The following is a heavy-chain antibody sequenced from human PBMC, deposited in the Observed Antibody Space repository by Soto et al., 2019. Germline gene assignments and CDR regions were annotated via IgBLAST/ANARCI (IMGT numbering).Heavy chain of an antibody. Sequence: QVQLQESGPGLARPSGTLSLSCAVCGGSISTSNWWSWVRQPPGKGLEWIGEVYRTGSTNYNPSLESRLTISVDKSKNQFSLKLTSVTAADTAVYYCATARATIAAAAIFDCWGQGTLVTVSS. V-gene: IGHV4-4*02. CDR2: VYRTGST. J-gene: IGHJ4*02. CDR3: ATARATIAAAAIFDC. D-gene: IGHD6-13*01. CDR1: GGSISTSNW.